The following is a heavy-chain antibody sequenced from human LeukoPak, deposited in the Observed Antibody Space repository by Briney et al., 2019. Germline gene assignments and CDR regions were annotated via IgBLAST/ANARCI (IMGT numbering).Heavy chain of an antibody. D-gene: IGHD3-10*01. CDR1: GYTFTNYY. CDR2: INPSGGST. CDR3: ARDYRMVRGVMGAFDI. J-gene: IGHJ3*02. V-gene: IGHV1-46*01. Sequence: ASVKVSCKASGYTFTNYYMHWVRQAPGQGLEWMGIINPSGGSTSYAQKFQGRVTMTRDTSTSTVHMELSSLRSEDTAVYYCARDYRMVRGVMGAFDIWGQGTMVTVSP.